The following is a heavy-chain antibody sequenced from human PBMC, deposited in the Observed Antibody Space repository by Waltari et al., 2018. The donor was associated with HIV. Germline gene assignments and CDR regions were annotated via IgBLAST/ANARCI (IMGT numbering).Heavy chain of an antibody. CDR1: GYTFPGYS. CDR2: INPNSGGT. J-gene: IGHJ4*02. CDR3: ARGPRGLLDFDH. D-gene: IGHD4-17*01. V-gene: IGHV1-2*02. Sequence: QAQLVQSAAEMKKPGASVKASCKASGYTFPGYSIHWVRQAPGQGLEWMGWINPNSGGTNHAQRLQGRVTMTRDTPISTAYMELSILRSDDTAVYYCARGPRGLLDFDHWGQGTLVTVSS.